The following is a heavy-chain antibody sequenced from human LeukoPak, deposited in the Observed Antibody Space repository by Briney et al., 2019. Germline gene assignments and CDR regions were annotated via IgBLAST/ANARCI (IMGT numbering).Heavy chain of an antibody. V-gene: IGHV3-66*02. J-gene: IGHJ3*02. CDR2: IYSGDGT. D-gene: IGHD1-26*01. CDR3: AKSRPSGTSDAFDI. Sequence: PGGSLRLSCAASGFIVSGKFMNWVRQAPGKGLEWVSVIYSGDGTYYGDSVKGRFTISRDNSKNTLYLQMNSLRADDTAVYYCAKSRPSGTSDAFDIWGQGTMVTVSS. CDR1: GFIVSGKF.